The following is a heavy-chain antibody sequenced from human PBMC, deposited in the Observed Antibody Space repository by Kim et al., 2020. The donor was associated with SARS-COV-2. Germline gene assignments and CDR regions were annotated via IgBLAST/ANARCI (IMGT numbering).Heavy chain of an antibody. J-gene: IGHJ4*02. D-gene: IGHD6-19*01. V-gene: IGHV4-39*01. CDR3: ARHVPNSSGRFDY. Sequence: SETLSLTCTVSGDSISSSSSYWGWIRQPPGKGLEWIVSISASGSTFNNPSLKSPVTISVVRSKNQFSLKLSPVTAADTAVYYCARHVPNSSGRFDYWGQGTLVTVSS. CDR2: ISASGST. CDR1: GDSISSSSSY.